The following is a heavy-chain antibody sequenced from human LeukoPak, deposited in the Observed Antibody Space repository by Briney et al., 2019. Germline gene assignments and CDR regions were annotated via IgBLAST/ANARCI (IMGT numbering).Heavy chain of an antibody. D-gene: IGHD4-17*01. J-gene: IGHJ4*02. CDR3: ARDSVAAPMTTVTDYYFDY. CDR1: GGSIGSGSYY. Sequence: PSQTLSLTCTVSGGSIGSGSYYWSWIRQPAGKGLEWIGRIYISGSTNYSPSLKSRVTISLDTSKNQFSLKLSSVTAADTAVYYCARDSVAAPMTTVTDYYFDYWGQGTLVTVSS. CDR2: IYISGST. V-gene: IGHV4-61*02.